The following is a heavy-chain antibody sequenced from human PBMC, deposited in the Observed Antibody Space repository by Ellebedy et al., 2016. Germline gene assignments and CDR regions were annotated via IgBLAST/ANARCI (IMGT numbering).Heavy chain of an antibody. CDR1: GFTFSDYY. CDR3: ARHNSPLDY. Sequence: GESLKISXAASGFTFSDYYMSWIRQAPGKGLEWVSYISSSGSTIYYADSVKGRFTISRDNAKNSLFLQLNSLRAEDTAVYYCARHNSPLDYWGQGTLVTVSS. D-gene: IGHD4-23*01. J-gene: IGHJ4*02. CDR2: ISSSGSTI. V-gene: IGHV3-11*01.